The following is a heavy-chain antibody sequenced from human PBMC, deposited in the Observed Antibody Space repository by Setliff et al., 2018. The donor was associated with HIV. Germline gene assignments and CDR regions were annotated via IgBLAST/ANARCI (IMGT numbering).Heavy chain of an antibody. J-gene: IGHJ4*02. D-gene: IGHD1-7*01. CDR3: ATDRGTY. Sequence: GGSLRLSCAASGFTFSAHQMSWVRQPPGKGLEWVANIKADGTDKYYVDSVKGRFAISRDNAKNSLYLQMNSLRAEDTAVYYCATDRGTYWGQGTLVTVSS. CDR1: GFTFSAHQ. V-gene: IGHV3-7*03. CDR2: IKADGTDK.